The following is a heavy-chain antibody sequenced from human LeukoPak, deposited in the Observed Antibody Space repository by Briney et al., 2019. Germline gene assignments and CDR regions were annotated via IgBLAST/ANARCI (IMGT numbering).Heavy chain of an antibody. J-gene: IGHJ4*02. V-gene: IGHV3-66*02. CDR2: IYRGGCT. CDR3: ARARRQYGLGFGY. CDR1: GFTVSRNY. Sequence: GGSVSLSCAASGFTVSRNYMRWVRQATGKGLEWVSVIYRGGCTYYSDFVKGRFTISRDNSKNKVYLQMNSLRAEDTVVYYCARARRQYGLGFGYWGKGKLVTVSS. D-gene: IGHD4-11*01.